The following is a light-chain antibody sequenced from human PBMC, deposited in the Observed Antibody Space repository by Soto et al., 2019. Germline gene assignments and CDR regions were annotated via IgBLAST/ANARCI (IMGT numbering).Light chain of an antibody. CDR1: SSDVGAYNF. CDR2: EVS. Sequence: QSALTQPASVSGSPGQSIAISCTGTSSDVGAYNFVSWYQQYPGNAPKLMLYEVSNRASGVSHRFSGSKSGNTASLTISGLQPEDEADYYCSSYTSSSTLVFGGGTKVTVL. CDR3: SSYTSSSTLV. J-gene: IGLJ2*01. V-gene: IGLV2-14*01.